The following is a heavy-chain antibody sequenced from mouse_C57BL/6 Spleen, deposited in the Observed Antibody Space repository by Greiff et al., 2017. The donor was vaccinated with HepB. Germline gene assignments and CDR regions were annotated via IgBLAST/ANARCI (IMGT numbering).Heavy chain of an antibody. CDR2: IYPGDGDT. V-gene: IGHV1-80*01. CDR1: GYAFSSYW. D-gene: IGHD1-1*01. J-gene: IGHJ2*01. CDR3: ARGGITTVVDY. Sequence: QVHVKQSGAELVKPGASVKISCKASGYAFSSYWMNWVKQRPGKGLEWIGQIYPGDGDTNYNGKFKGKATLTADKSSSTAYMQLSSLTSEDSAVYCCARGGITTVVDYWGQGTTLTVSS.